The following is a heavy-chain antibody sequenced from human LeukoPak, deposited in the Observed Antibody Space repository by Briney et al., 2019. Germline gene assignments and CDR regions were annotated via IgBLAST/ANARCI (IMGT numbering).Heavy chain of an antibody. V-gene: IGHV1-69*04. Sequence: GASVKVSCKASGYTFTGYYMHWVRQAPGQGLEWMGRIIPILGIANYAQKFQGRVTITADKSTSTAYMELSSLRSEDTAVYYCARGVSTFPDYWGQGTLVTVSS. J-gene: IGHJ4*02. CDR2: IIPILGIA. D-gene: IGHD3-16*01. CDR3: ARGVSTFPDY. CDR1: GYTFTGYY.